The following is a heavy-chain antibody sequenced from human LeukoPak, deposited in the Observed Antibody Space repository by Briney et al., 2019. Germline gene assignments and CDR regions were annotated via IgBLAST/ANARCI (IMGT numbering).Heavy chain of an antibody. V-gene: IGHV1-2*02. Sequence: ASVKVSCKASANTVTGYYMHWVRQAPGQGLEWMGWVNPNRGGTNYAQRFHGRVTMTRDTSISTAYMQLSRLTSDDTAVYYCARLGSSDIWGQGTMVTVSS. CDR1: ANTVTGYY. CDR2: VNPNRGGT. J-gene: IGHJ3*02. CDR3: ARLGSSDI. D-gene: IGHD3-16*01.